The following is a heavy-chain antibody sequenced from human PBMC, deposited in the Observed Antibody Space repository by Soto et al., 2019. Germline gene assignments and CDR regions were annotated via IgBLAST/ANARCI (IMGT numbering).Heavy chain of an antibody. V-gene: IGHV3-23*01. Sequence: EVQLLESGGGLVQPGGSLRLSCAASGFTFNKYAMTWVRQAPGKGLEWVSAISGGGDNTSYADSVKGRFTVSRDGSKNTLYLQMSSLRAEDTALYYCAKGRGGSESLTPLVDGCGQGTLVTVSS. CDR2: ISGGGDNT. CDR3: AKGRGGSESLTPLVDG. CDR1: GFTFNKYA. J-gene: IGHJ4*02. D-gene: IGHD3-10*01.